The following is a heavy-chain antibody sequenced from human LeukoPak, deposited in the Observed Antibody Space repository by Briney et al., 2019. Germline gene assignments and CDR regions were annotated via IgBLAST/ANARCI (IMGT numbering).Heavy chain of an antibody. Sequence: GGSLRLSCAASGFTFSSYAMHWVRQAPGKGLEWVAVISYDGSNKYYADSVKGRFTISRDNSKNTLYLQMNSLRAEDTAVYYCARDLWIQLWLGRAGIRYYGMDVWGQGTTVTVSS. CDR1: GFTFSSYA. CDR3: ARDLWIQLWLGRAGIRYYGMDV. CDR2: ISYDGSNK. D-gene: IGHD5-18*01. V-gene: IGHV3-30-3*01. J-gene: IGHJ6*02.